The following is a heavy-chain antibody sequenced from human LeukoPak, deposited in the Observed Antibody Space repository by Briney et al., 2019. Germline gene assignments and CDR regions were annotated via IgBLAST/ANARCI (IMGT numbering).Heavy chain of an antibody. CDR1: GYTFTIYD. D-gene: IGHD2-8*02. CDR3: ARGPATVVYADY. CDR2: MNPNSGNT. J-gene: IGHJ4*02. Sequence: ASVTVSCTASGYTFTIYDINWVRQATRQGLEWMGWMNPNSGNTGYAQKFQGRVTMTRNTSISTAYMELSSLRSEDTAVYYCARGPATVVYADYWGQGTLVTVSS. V-gene: IGHV1-8*01.